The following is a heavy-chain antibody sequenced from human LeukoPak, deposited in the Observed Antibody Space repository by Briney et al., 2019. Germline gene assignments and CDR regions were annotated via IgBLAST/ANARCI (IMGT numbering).Heavy chain of an antibody. CDR1: GFTFSNYW. J-gene: IGHJ4*02. V-gene: IGHV3-74*01. CDR2: IDTDGSIT. CDR3: ARGKGGPIDY. Sequence: GGSLRLSCAASGFTFSNYWMHRVRQAPGKGLVWVSRIDTDGSITTYADSVKGRFTISRDNAKNTLYLQMNSLRAEDTAVYYCARGKGGPIDYWGQGTLVTVSS. D-gene: IGHD3-16*01.